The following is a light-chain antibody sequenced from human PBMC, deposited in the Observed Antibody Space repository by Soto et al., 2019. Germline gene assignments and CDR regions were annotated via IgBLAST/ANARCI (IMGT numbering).Light chain of an antibody. CDR1: QSVSNNY. CDR3: QQYGTSPPLT. V-gene: IGKV3-20*01. J-gene: IGKJ4*01. Sequence: EIVLMQSPGTLSLSPGERATLSCRASQSVSNNYVAWYQQKPGQAPRLLIAGASSRATGIPDRFSGSGSGTDFTLTISRLEPEDFEVYSCQQYGTSPPLTFGGGTKVEIK. CDR2: GAS.